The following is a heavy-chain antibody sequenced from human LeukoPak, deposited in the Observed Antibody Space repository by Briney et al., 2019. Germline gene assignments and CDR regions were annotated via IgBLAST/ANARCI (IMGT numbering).Heavy chain of an antibody. V-gene: IGHV1-69*06. CDR3: ARDYYDFWSGYREFDY. D-gene: IGHD3-3*01. J-gene: IGHJ4*02. CDR1: GGTFSSYA. Sequence: RASVKVSCKASGGTFSSYAISWVRQAPGQGLEWMGGIIPIFGTANYAQKFQGRVTITADKSTSTAYMELSSLRSEDTAVYYCARDYYDFWSGYREFDYWGQGTLVTVSS. CDR2: IIPIFGTA.